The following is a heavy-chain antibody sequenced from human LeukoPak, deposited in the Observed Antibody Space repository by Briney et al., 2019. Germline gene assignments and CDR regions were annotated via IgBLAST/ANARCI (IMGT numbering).Heavy chain of an antibody. CDR1: GFTFSNAW. CDR3: TTDAMRRSEVDY. J-gene: IGHJ4*02. V-gene: IGHV3-15*01. Sequence: GGSLRLSCAASGFTFSNAWMSWVRQAPGKGLEWVGRIKSKTDGGITDYAAPVKGRFTISRDDSKNTLYLQMNSLKTEDTAVYYCTTDAMRRSEVDYWGQGTLVTVSS. CDR2: IKSKTDGGIT. D-gene: IGHD2-15*01.